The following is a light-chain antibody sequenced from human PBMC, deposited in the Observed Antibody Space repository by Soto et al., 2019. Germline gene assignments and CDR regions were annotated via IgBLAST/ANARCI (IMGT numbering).Light chain of an antibody. CDR2: EVS. Sequence: QAVVTQPASVSGSPGQSITISCTGTSSDVGSYNLVSWYQHHPGKAPKLIIYEVSKRPSGVSNRFSGSKSGNTASLTISGLQAEDEADYYCCSYAGSSTFVVFGGGTKLTVL. CDR3: CSYAGSSTFVV. J-gene: IGLJ2*01. V-gene: IGLV2-23*02. CDR1: SSDVGSYNL.